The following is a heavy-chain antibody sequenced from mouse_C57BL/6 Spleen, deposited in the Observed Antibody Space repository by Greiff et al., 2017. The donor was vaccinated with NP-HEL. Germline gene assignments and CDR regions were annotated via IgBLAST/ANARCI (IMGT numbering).Heavy chain of an antibody. CDR2: ISSGGDYI. CDR3: TRGYYGSSYDY. J-gene: IGHJ2*01. CDR1: GFTFSSYA. V-gene: IGHV5S21*01. Sequence: EVKVEESGEGLVKPGGSLKLSCAASGFTFSSYAMSWVRQTPEKRLEWVAYISSGGDYIYYADTVKGRFTISRDNARNTLYLQMSSLKSEDTAMYYCTRGYYGSSYDYWGQGTTLTVSS. D-gene: IGHD1-1*01.